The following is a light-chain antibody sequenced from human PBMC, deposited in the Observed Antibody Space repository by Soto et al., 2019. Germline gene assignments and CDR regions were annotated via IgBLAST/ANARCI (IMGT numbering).Light chain of an antibody. J-gene: IGKJ2*01. CDR1: QSVRNNY. CDR3: QHYHDSPYT. CDR2: GVY. V-gene: IGKV3-20*01. Sequence: EIVLTQSPGSLSLSPGERATLSCRASQSVRNNYLAWYQQKPGQAPRLLIYGVYARATDISDRFSGSGSGTDFTLTIGRLEPEDVAVYYCQHYHDSPYTFGQGTKLYIK.